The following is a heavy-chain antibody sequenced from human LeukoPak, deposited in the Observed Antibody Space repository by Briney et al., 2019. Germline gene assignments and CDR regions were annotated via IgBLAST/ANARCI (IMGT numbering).Heavy chain of an antibody. J-gene: IGHJ4*02. Sequence: GRSLRLSCAASGFTFDDYAMHWVRQAPGKGLEWVSGISWDSGSIGYAESVKGRLTISRDNARNSLYLQMNSLRAEDMALYYCARDGPYGSGSYGYWGQGTLVTVSS. D-gene: IGHD3-10*01. CDR3: ARDGPYGSGSYGY. V-gene: IGHV3-9*03. CDR2: ISWDSGSI. CDR1: GFTFDDYA.